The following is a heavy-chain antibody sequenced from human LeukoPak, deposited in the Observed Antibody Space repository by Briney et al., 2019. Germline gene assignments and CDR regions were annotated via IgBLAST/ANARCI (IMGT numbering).Heavy chain of an antibody. Sequence: SETLSLTCAVYGGSFSGYYWSWIRQPPGKGLEWIGEINHSGSTNYNPSLKSRVTISVDTSKNQFSLKLSSVTAADTAVYYCARGSKFRYYYGSGSYYPSVYYYGMDVWGQGTTVTVSS. D-gene: IGHD3-10*01. CDR1: GGSFSGYY. J-gene: IGHJ6*02. CDR2: INHSGST. V-gene: IGHV4-34*01. CDR3: ARGSKFRYYYGSGSYYPSVYYYGMDV.